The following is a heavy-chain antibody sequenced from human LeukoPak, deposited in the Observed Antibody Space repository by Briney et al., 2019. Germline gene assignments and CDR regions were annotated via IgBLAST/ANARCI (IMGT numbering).Heavy chain of an antibody. CDR3: ARGHLQAPVYSTRWYRASNWFDP. D-gene: IGHD6-13*01. CDR1: GYTFTSYD. CDR2: MNPNSGNI. Sequence: PAASVKVSCKASGYTFTSYDINWVRQATGQGLEWMGWMNPNSGNIGYAQNFQGRVTITRDTSISTVYMELSSLRSEDTAVYYCARGHLQAPVYSTRWYRASNWFDPWGQGTLVTVSS. V-gene: IGHV1-8*03. J-gene: IGHJ5*02.